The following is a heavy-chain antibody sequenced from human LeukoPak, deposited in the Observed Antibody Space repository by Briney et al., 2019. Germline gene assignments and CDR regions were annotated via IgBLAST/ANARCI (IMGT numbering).Heavy chain of an antibody. D-gene: IGHD3-22*01. CDR2: IYNGGNT. CDR1: GFTVSSKY. Sequence: GGSLRLSCAASGFTVSSKYMSWVRQAPGKGLEGVSVIYNGGNTYYAGSVKRRFTICRDNSKNTLYLQMNSLRVEDTAVYYCARDCSDSSSDYYPLRGWGQGTLVTVSS. J-gene: IGHJ4*02. CDR3: ARDCSDSSSDYYPLRG. V-gene: IGHV3-66*01.